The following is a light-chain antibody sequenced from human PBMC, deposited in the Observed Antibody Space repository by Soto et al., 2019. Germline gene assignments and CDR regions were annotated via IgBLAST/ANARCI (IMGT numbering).Light chain of an antibody. CDR3: SSYTDRSVA. CDR1: SSDVGGYNY. Sequence: QSALTQPASVSGSPGQSITISCTGTSSDVGGYNYVSWYQHLPGKAPKLIIYDVSNRPSGISNRFSGSKSGNTASLTISGLQAEDEADYHCSSYTDRSVAFGGGTKLTVL. J-gene: IGLJ2*01. V-gene: IGLV2-14*03. CDR2: DVS.